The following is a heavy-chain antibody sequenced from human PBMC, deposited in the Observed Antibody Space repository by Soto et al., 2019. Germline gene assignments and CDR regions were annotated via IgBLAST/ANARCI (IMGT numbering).Heavy chain of an antibody. CDR2: IYYSGST. V-gene: IGHV4-31*03. D-gene: IGHD3-10*01. J-gene: IGHJ6*02. CDR3: ARDSGVVPGTDRNYYYYYYGMDV. CDR1: GGSISSGGYY. Sequence: SETLSLTCTVSGGSISSGGYYWSWIRQHPGKGLEWIGYIYYSGSTYYNPSLKSRVTISVDTSKNQFSLKLSSVTAADTAVYYCARDSGVVPGTDRNYYYYYYGMDVWGQGTTVTVSS.